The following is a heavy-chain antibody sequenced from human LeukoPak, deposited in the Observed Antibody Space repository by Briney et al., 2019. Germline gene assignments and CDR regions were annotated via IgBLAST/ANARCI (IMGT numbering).Heavy chain of an antibody. J-gene: IGHJ4*02. V-gene: IGHV4-59*01. CDR1: GGSIRNYY. D-gene: IGHD2-8*01. Sequence: SETLSLTCNVSGGSIRNYYWSWIRQPPGRGLEWIGYFLYSGSTNYNYNPSLKSRVTISVDTSKNQFSLKLTSVTAADTAICYCARGICTNGVCSFHPFDYWGQGTLITVSS. CDR2: FLYSGSTNY. CDR3: ARGICTNGVCSFHPFDY.